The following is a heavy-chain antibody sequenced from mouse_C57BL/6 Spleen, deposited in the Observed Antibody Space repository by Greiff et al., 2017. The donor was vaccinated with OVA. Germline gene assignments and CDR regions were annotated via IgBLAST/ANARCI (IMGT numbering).Heavy chain of an antibody. J-gene: IGHJ4*01. D-gene: IGHD1-1*01. CDR3: ARRVGGYGSNYAMDY. Sequence: EVMLVESGGGLVQPGGSLKLSCAASGFTFSDYGMAWVRQAPRKGLEWVGFISNLAYSIYYADTVKGRITISRENAKNTLYLEMSSLRSEDTAMYYCARRVGGYGSNYAMDYWGQGTSVTVSS. CDR1: GFTFSDYG. V-gene: IGHV5-15*01. CDR2: ISNLAYSI.